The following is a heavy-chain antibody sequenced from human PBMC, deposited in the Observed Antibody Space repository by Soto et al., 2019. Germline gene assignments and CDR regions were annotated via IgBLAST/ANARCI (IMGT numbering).Heavy chain of an antibody. CDR3: ARDFKESQYYYYCMDV. CDR2: ISSGSNYT. V-gene: IGHV3-21*06. J-gene: IGHJ6*03. D-gene: IGHD3-10*01. Sequence: EVQLLESGGGLVKPGGSLRLSCVFSGFTFSSYSMNWVRQAPGKGLEWVSSISSGSNYTYYADSVKGRFTISRDNAKNSVYLQMNSLRAEDTALYYCARDFKESQYYYYCMDVWGKRTTVTVSS. CDR1: GFTFSSYS.